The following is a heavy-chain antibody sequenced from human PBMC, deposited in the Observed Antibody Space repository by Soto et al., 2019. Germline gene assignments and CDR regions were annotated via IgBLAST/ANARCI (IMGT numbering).Heavy chain of an antibody. D-gene: IGHD2-15*01. CDR1: GGSISSYH. V-gene: IGHV4-4*07. J-gene: IGHJ3*02. CDR2: IYTSGST. Sequence: QVQLQESGPGLVKPSETLSLTCTVSGGSISSYHWSWIRQPAGKGLEWIGRIYTSGSTNYNPSLKSRVTMSVDTSKNQFSLKLSSVTAADTAVYYCARDYTVYCSGGSCRDAFDIWGQGTMVTVSS. CDR3: ARDYTVYCSGGSCRDAFDI.